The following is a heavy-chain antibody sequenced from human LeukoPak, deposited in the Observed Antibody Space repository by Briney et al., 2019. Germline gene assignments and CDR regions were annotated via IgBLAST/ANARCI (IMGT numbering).Heavy chain of an antibody. CDR1: GYTFTGYY. Sequence: GASVKVSCKASGYTFTGYYMHWVRQAPGQGLEWMGWINPNSGGTNYAQKFQGRVTMTRDTSISTAYMELSSLRSEDTAVYYCARGPQGPDALDYYMDVWGKGTTVTVSS. CDR3: ARGPQGPDALDYYMDV. V-gene: IGHV1-2*02. D-gene: IGHD1-14*01. CDR2: INPNSGGT. J-gene: IGHJ6*03.